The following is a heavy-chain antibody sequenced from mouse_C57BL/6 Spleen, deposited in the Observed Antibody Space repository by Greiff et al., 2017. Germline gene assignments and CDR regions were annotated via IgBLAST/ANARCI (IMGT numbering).Heavy chain of an antibody. D-gene: IGHD2-4*01. CDR2: YDPEDGET. CDR3: ARGEDYGDAMDY. CDR1: GFNIQDYY. Sequence: EVQLQQSGAELVKPGASVTLSCTASGFNIQDYYMHWVKQRTEQGLEWIGRYDPEDGETKYAPKFQGKATITADPSSNTAYLQLSSLTSEDTAVYYCARGEDYGDAMDYWGQGTSVTVSS. J-gene: IGHJ4*01. V-gene: IGHV14-2*01.